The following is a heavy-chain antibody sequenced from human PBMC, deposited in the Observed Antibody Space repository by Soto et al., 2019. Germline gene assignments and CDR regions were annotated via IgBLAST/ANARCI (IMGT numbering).Heavy chain of an antibody. CDR1: GFTFRSYA. V-gene: IGHV3-23*01. Sequence: PGGSLRLSCAASGFTFRSYAMNWVRQAPGKGPEWVSGISGSGDSIYYADSLKGRFTISRDNAKNTLYLQMNRLRAEDTAVYYCARVSWREKYGMDVWGQGTTVTVSS. J-gene: IGHJ6*02. CDR2: ISGSGDSI. CDR3: ARVSWREKYGMDV.